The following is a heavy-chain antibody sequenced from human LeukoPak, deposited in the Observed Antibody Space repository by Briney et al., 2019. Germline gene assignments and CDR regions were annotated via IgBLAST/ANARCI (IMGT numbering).Heavy chain of an antibody. CDR3: ARVYYDSSGYVDY. D-gene: IGHD3-22*01. J-gene: IGHJ4*02. V-gene: IGHV4-39*01. CDR2: IYYSGST. CDR1: GGSISSSNYY. Sequence: PSETLSLTCTVSGGSISSSNYYWGWIRQPPGKGLEWIGSIYYSGSTYYNPSLKSGVTISVDTSKNQFSLKLSSVTAADTAVYYCARVYYDSSGYVDYWGQGTLVTVSS.